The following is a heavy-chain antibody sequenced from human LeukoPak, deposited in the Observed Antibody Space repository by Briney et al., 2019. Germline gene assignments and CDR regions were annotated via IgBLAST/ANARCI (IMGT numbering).Heavy chain of an antibody. CDR3: ANMGGYCSSTSCYG. J-gene: IGHJ4*02. CDR1: GGSFSDYH. CDR2: INHSGST. V-gene: IGHV4-34*01. Sequence: PSETLSLTCAAYGGSFSDYHWSWIRQPPGKGLEWIGEINHSGSTNYNPSLKSRVTISADTSKNQFSLKLSSVTAADTAVYYCANMGGYCSSTSCYGWGQGTLVTVSS. D-gene: IGHD2-2*01.